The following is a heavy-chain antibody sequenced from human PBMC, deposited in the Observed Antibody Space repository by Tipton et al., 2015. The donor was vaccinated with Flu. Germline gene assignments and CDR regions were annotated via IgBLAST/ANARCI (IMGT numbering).Heavy chain of an antibody. V-gene: IGHV4-39*07. CDR3: ARDGFITMIVVVTPGAFDI. CDR1: GGSISSSSYY. J-gene: IGHJ3*02. D-gene: IGHD3-22*01. Sequence: LRLSCTVSGGSISSSSYYWGWIRQPPGKGLEWIGSIYYSGNTYYNPSLKSRVTISVDTSKNQFSLKLSSVTAADTAVYYCARDGFITMIVVVTPGAFDIWGQGTMVTVSS. CDR2: IYYSGNT.